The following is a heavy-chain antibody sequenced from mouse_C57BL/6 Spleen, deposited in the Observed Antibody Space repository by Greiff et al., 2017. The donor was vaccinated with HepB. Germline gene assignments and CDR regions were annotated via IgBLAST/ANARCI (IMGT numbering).Heavy chain of an antibody. J-gene: IGHJ2*01. CDR3: ARGDYYGSGDY. CDR2: IDPSDSET. D-gene: IGHD1-1*01. V-gene: IGHV1-52*01. CDR1: GYTFTSYW. Sequence: QVQLQQSGAELVRPGSSVKLSCKASGYTFTSYWMHWVKQRPIQGLEWIGNIDPSDSETHYNQKFKDKATLTVDKSSSTAYMQLSSLTSEDSAVYYCARGDYYGSGDYWGQSTTLTVSS.